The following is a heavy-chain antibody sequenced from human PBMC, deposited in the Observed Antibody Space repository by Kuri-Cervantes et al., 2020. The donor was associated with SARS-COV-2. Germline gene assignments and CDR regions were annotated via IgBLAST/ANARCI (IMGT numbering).Heavy chain of an antibody. CDR2: IYYSGST. CDR1: GGSISSGDYY. D-gene: IGHD5-18*01. J-gene: IGHJ4*02. V-gene: IGHV4-61*08. CDR3: ARDYSNYFDY. Sequence: SETLSLTCTVSGGSISSGDYYWSWIRQPPGKGLEWIGYIYYSGSTYYNPSLKGRVTISVDTSKNQISLKMSSVTAADTAVYFCARDYSNYFDYWGQGTLVTVSS.